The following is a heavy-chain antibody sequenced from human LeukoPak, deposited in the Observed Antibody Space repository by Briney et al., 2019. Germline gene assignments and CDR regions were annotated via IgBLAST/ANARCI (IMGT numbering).Heavy chain of an antibody. CDR1: GGSISSYY. V-gene: IGHV4-4*07. Sequence: PSETLSLTRTVSGGSISSYYWSLIRQPAGKGLEWIGRIYTSGSTNYNPSLKSRVTMSVDTSKNQFSLKLSSVTAADTAVYYCASTYSSGWYFDYWGQGTLVTVSS. J-gene: IGHJ4*02. CDR3: ASTYSSGWYFDY. D-gene: IGHD6-19*01. CDR2: IYTSGST.